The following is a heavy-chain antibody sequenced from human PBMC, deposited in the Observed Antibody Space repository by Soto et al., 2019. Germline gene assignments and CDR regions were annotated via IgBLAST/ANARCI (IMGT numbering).Heavy chain of an antibody. D-gene: IGHD3-10*01. Sequence: ASVKVSCKASGYTFTSYYMHWVRQAPGQGLEWMGIINPSGGSTSYAQKFQGRVTMTRDTSTSTVYMELSSLRSEDTAVYYCARDQDGSGSYYNLPPGPDAYYYYGMDVWGQGTTVTVS. CDR2: INPSGGST. CDR3: ARDQDGSGSYYNLPPGPDAYYYYGMDV. V-gene: IGHV1-46*01. CDR1: GYTFTSYY. J-gene: IGHJ6*02.